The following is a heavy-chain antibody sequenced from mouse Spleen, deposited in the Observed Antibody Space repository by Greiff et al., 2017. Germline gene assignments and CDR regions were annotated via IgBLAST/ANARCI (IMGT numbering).Heavy chain of an antibody. CDR2: IHPNSGST. J-gene: IGHJ2*01. Sequence: VQLQQSGAELVKPGASVKLSCKASGYTFTSYWMHWVKQRPGQGLEWIGMIHPNSGSTNYNEKFKSKATLTVDKSSSTAYMQLSSLTSEDSAVYYCASVYGNYPYYFDYWGQGTTLTVSS. CDR1: GYTFTSYW. D-gene: IGHD2-1*01. V-gene: IGHV1-64*01. CDR3: ASVYGNYPYYFDY.